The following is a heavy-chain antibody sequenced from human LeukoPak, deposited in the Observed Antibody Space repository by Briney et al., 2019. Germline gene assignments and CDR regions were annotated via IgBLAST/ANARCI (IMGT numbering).Heavy chain of an antibody. Sequence: SETLSLTCTVSGGSIRSSYYYWGWIRQPPGKGLEWIGSIYDSGSTYYNPSLKSRVTISVDTSKNQFSLKLSSVTAADTAVYYCARHVPSRYCSSASCPFDYWGQGTLVTVSS. J-gene: IGHJ4*02. V-gene: IGHV4-39*01. CDR3: ARHVPSRYCSSASCPFDY. D-gene: IGHD2-2*01. CDR2: IYDSGST. CDR1: GGSIRSSYYY.